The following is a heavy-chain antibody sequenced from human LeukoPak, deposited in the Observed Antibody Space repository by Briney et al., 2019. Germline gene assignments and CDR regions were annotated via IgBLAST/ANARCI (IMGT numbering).Heavy chain of an antibody. CDR3: ARAEKGRWATVVTIDGAFDI. CDR2: ISSSSSYI. Sequence: GGSLRLSCAASGFTFSSYSMNWVRQAPGKGLEWVSSISSSSSYIYYADSVKGRFTISRDNAKNSLYLQMNSLRAEDTAVYYCARAEKGRWATVVTIDGAFDIWGQGTVVTVSS. CDR1: GFTFSSYS. D-gene: IGHD4-23*01. J-gene: IGHJ3*02. V-gene: IGHV3-21*01.